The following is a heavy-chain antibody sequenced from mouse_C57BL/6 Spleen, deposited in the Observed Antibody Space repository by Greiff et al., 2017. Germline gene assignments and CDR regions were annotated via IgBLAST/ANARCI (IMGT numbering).Heavy chain of an antibody. V-gene: IGHV1-82*01. J-gene: IGHJ4*01. CDR3: EWGSNYLMDY. Sequence: VQLQESGPELVKPGASVKISCKASGYAFSSSWMNWVKQRPGQGLEWIGRIYPGDGDTNYNGKFKGKATLTADKSSSTAYMQLSSLTSEDSAVXFCEWGSNYLMDYWGQGTSLTVSS. CDR1: GYAFSSSW. D-gene: IGHD2-5*01. CDR2: IYPGDGDT.